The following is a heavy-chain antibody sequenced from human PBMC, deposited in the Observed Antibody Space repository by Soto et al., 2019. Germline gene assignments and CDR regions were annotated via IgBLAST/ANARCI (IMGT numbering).Heavy chain of an antibody. CDR2: INVGRGNL. CDR3: AGDKDDYSANWGRFEY. V-gene: IGHV1-3*01. D-gene: IGHD7-27*01. CDR1: GGRFINYA. J-gene: IGHJ4*02. Sequence: XSVKVSCKASGGRFINYAVRWGRQAPGQGLEWMGWINVGRGNLKYSERFQGSFFMTKDTSANTAFLELTNLKSEDTAVYFCAGDKDDYSANWGRFEYWGQGTPVTVSS.